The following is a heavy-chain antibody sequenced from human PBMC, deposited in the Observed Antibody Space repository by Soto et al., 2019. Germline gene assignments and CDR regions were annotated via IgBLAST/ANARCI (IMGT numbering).Heavy chain of an antibody. CDR3: TTWLTAHFDY. CDR2: SSDRRTGNT. CDR1: GFTFSSYT. V-gene: IGHV3-23*01. D-gene: IGHD2-21*02. Sequence: GGSLRLSCAASGFTFSSYTLNWVRRAPGKGLEWVATSSDRRTGNTHYSDSVRGRFTLSRDYSRNILFLQMDSLRADDTALYYCTTWLTAHFDYWGRGTQVTAPQ. J-gene: IGHJ4*02.